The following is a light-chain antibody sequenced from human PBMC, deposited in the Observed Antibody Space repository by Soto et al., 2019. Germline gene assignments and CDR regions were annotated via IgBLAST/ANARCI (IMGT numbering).Light chain of an antibody. Sequence: QSVLTQPASVSRSPGHSITISRTGTSSDVGGYNYVSWYQQHPGKAPKLMIYDVSNRPSGVSNRFSGSKSGNTASLTISGLQAEDEADYYCRSYTSSSTLVFGGGTKVTV. CDR3: RSYTSSSTLV. CDR1: SSDVGGYNY. CDR2: DVS. V-gene: IGLV2-14*01. J-gene: IGLJ2*01.